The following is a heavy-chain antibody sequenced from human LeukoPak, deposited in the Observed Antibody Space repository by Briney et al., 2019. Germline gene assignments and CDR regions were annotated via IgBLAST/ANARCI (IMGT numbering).Heavy chain of an antibody. Sequence: GGSLRLSCAASGFTFSSYAMSWVRQAPGKGLEWVSAISGSGGSTCYADSVKGRFTISRDNSKNTLYLQMNSLRAEDTAVYYCAKVGDYDFWSGYYYFDYWGQGTLVTVSS. CDR3: AKVGDYDFWSGYYYFDY. CDR1: GFTFSSYA. J-gene: IGHJ4*02. V-gene: IGHV3-23*01. CDR2: ISGSGGST. D-gene: IGHD3-3*01.